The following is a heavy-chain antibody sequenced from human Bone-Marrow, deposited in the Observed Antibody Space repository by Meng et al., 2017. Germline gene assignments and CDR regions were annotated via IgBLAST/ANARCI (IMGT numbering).Heavy chain of an antibody. J-gene: IGHJ4*02. CDR2: IDWSSDRI. D-gene: IGHD3-22*01. V-gene: IGHV3-9*01. CDR3: ARDWAITRYYYDSSGGFDY. Sequence: GGSLRLSCAASGFSFDDFAMHWVRQVPGKGLEWVSGIDWSSDRIGYADSVKGRFSISRDNAKNALYLQLNSLRAEDTAVYYCARDWAITRYYYDSSGGFDYWGQGTLVTVSS. CDR1: GFSFDDFA.